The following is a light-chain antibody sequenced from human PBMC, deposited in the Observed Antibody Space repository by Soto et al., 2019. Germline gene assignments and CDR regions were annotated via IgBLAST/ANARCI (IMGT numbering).Light chain of an antibody. Sequence: EIVMTQSPLSLSVTPGEPASISCRSSQSLLHTNGYNYLDWYLQKPGQSPQLLIYLGSNRSSGVPVRFSGSGSGTDLTLRISRVEAEDVGVYYCMQALQSPRTFGQGTKVEIK. CDR1: QSLLHTNGYNY. J-gene: IGKJ1*01. CDR2: LGS. V-gene: IGKV2-28*01. CDR3: MQALQSPRT.